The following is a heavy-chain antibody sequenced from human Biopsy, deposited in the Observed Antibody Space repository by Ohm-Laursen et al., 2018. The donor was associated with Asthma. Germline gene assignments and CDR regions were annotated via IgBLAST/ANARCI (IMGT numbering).Heavy chain of an antibody. V-gene: IGHV3-53*01. J-gene: IGHJ4*02. CDR3: ARGDSSNWSHYYFDY. Sequence: VSLRLSCAASGFAVSRDHMFWVRQAPGKGLEWVSVIYSGGTSHTADSVRGRFTISRDYSKNTLYPQMHSLRAEDTAVYYCARGDSSNWSHYYFDYWGQGTLVTVSP. D-gene: IGHD3-22*01. CDR1: GFAVSRDH. CDR2: IYSGGTS.